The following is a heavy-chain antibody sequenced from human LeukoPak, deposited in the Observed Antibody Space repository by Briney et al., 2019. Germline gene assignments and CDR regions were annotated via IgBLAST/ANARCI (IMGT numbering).Heavy chain of an antibody. J-gene: IGHJ5*02. CDR2: IYSGGST. V-gene: IGHV3-66*01. CDR1: GFTFSSYA. Sequence: GGSLRLSCAASGFTFSSYAMSWVRQAPGKGLEWVSVIYSGGSTYYADSVKGRFTISRDNSKNTLYLQMNSLRAEDTAVYYCARDSPHSDPWGQGTLVTVSS. CDR3: ARDSPHSDP.